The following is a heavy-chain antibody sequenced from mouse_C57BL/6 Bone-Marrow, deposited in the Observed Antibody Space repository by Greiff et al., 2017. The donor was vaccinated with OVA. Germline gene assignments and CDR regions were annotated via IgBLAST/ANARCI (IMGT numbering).Heavy chain of an antibody. CDR2: IWSGGST. V-gene: IGHV2-2*01. CDR1: GFSLTSYG. CDR3: ARISRYFDV. J-gene: IGHJ1*03. Sequence: QVQLQQSGPGLVQPSQSLSITCTVSGFSLTSYGVHWVRQSPGKGLEWLGVIWSGGSTDYNAAFISRLSISKDNSKSQVFFKMNSLHADDTAIYFCARISRYFDVWGTGTTVTVSS.